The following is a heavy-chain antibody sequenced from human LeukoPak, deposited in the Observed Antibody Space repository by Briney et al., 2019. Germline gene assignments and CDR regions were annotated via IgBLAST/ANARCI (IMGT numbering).Heavy chain of an antibody. J-gene: IGHJ4*02. CDR3: ARSGLTL. V-gene: IGHV4-34*01. CDR2: INHSGST. Sequence: GKGLEWIGEINHSGSTNYNPSLKSRVTISVDTSKNQFSLKLSSVTAADTAVYYCARSGLTLWGQGTLVTVSS. D-gene: IGHD3-10*01.